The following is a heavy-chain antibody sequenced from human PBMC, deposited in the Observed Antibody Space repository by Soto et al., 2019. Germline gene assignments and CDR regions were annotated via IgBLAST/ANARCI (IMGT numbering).Heavy chain of an antibody. J-gene: IGHJ5*02. CDR3: ARRAMIVVVITTDWFDP. CDR1: GGSFSGYY. V-gene: IGHV4-34*01. Sequence: SETLSLTCAVYGGSFSGYYWSWIRQPPGKGLEWIGEINHSGSTNYNPSLKSRVTISVDTSKNQFSLKLSSVTAADTAVYYCARRAMIVVVITTDWFDPWGQGTLVTVSS. D-gene: IGHD3-22*01. CDR2: INHSGST.